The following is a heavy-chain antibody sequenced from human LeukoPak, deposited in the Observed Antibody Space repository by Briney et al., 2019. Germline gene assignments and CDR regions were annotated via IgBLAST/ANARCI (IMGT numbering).Heavy chain of an antibody. V-gene: IGHV4-59*01. CDR2: IYYSGST. J-gene: IGHJ3*01. D-gene: IGHD4-23*01. CDR3: ARVRWTNDAFDV. Sequence: SETLSLTCTVSGGSISSYYWSWIRQPPGKGLEWIGYIYYSGSTNYNPSLKSRVTISVDTSKNQFSLKLSSVTAADTAVYYCARVRWTNDAFDVWGQGTMVTVSS. CDR1: GGSISSYY.